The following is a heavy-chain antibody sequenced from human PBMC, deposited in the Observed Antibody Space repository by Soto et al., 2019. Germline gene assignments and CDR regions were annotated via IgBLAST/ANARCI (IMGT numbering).Heavy chain of an antibody. V-gene: IGHV1-18*01. CDR1: GYTFNSYG. D-gene: IGHD3-22*01. CDR3: ARRPRDRAPDF. CDR2: ISAYNGKT. J-gene: IGHJ4*02. Sequence: ASVKVSCKASGYTFNSYGITWVRQAPGQGLEWIGWISAYNGKTNYVQNLQGRVTMTTDTSTSTAYMELRSLRFDDTAVYFCARRPRDRAPDFWGQGTLVTVSS.